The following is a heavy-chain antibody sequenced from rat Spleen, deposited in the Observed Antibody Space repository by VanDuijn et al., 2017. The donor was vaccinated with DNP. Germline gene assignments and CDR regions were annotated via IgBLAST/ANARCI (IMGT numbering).Heavy chain of an antibody. V-gene: IGHV5-25*01. Sequence: EVQLVGSGGGLVQSGRSLKLSCVASEFTFSRSDVAWVRQAPTRGLEWVASISPSGANIYYRDSVKGRFTISRDNAKSTLYLQMESLRSEDTATYYCAKDDSSYSFDYWGQGVMVTVSS. CDR1: EFTFSRSD. CDR3: AKDDSSYSFDY. CDR2: ISPSGANI. J-gene: IGHJ2*01. D-gene: IGHD1-2*01.